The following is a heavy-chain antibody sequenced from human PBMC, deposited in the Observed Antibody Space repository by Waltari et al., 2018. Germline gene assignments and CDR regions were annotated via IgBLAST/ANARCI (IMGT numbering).Heavy chain of an antibody. CDR2: IIPILGIA. V-gene: IGHV1-69*04. Sequence: QLQLVQSGAEVKKPGSSVTVSCKASGGTFSSYAISWLRQSPGQGLEWMGGIIPILGIANYAQKFQGRGTITADESTSTAYMALSRLRAEDTAVYYCARDNGGNWGNWFDPWGQGTLVTVSS. CDR3: ARDNGGNWGNWFDP. D-gene: IGHD2-15*01. CDR1: GGTFSSYA. J-gene: IGHJ5*02.